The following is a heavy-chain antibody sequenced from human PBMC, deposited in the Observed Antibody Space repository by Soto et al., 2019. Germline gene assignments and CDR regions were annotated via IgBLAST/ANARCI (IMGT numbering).Heavy chain of an antibody. CDR2: IYHSGST. D-gene: IGHD6-19*01. J-gene: IGHJ5*02. V-gene: IGHV4-4*02. CDR1: GGSISSSNW. Sequence: SETLSLTCAVSGGSISSSNWWSWVRQPPGKGLEWIGEIYHSGSTNYNPSLKSRVTISVDKSKNQFSLKLSSVTAADTAVYYCVRIFRGWYVVRWFDPWGQGTLVTVSP. CDR3: VRIFRGWYVVRWFDP.